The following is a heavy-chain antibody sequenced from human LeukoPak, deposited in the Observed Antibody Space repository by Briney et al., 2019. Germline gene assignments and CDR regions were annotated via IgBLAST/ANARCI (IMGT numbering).Heavy chain of an antibody. V-gene: IGHV3-30*02. CDR1: GFTFSSYG. CDR3: ARDPRSSGWYDVVEGGFQH. D-gene: IGHD6-19*01. J-gene: IGHJ1*01. CDR2: IRYDGSNK. Sequence: GGSLRLSCAASGFTFSSYGMHWVRQAPGKGLEWVAFIRYDGSNKYYADSVKGRFTISRDNSKNTLYLQMNSLRAEDTAVYYCARDPRSSGWYDVVEGGFQHWGQGTLVTVSS.